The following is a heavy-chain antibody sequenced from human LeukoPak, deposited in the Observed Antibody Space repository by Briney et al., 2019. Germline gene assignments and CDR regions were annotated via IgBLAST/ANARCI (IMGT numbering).Heavy chain of an antibody. V-gene: IGHV3-30*02. D-gene: IGHD3-10*01. Sequence: PGGSLRLSCAASGFTFSSYGMHWVRQAPGKGLEWVAFIRYDGSNKYYADSVKGRFTISRDNSKNTLYLQMNSLRAEDTAVYYCAKDPPPPYGSGSYYMHYWGQGTLVTVSS. CDR2: IRYDGSNK. CDR1: GFTFSSYG. CDR3: AKDPPPPYGSGSYYMHY. J-gene: IGHJ4*02.